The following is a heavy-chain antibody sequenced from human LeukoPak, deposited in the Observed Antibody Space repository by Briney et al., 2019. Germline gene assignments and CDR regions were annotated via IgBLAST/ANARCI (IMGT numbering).Heavy chain of an antibody. CDR3: AEYGFTFDV. D-gene: IGHD2/OR15-2a*01. CDR2: IHHTGST. CDR1: GYSISSGYH. V-gene: IGHV4-38-2*01. Sequence: SETLSLTCAVSGYSISSGYHCGWIRQPPGKGLEWIGSIHHTGSTYYNPSLKSRVTMSIDTSKNQFSLRMTSVTAADTAVYYCAEYGFTFDVWGQGTMVTVSS. J-gene: IGHJ3*01.